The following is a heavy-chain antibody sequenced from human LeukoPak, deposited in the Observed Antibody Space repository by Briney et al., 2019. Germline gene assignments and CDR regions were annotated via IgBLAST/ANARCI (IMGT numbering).Heavy chain of an antibody. J-gene: IGHJ4*02. CDR2: ISAYNGDT. Sequence: ASVKVSCKASGCTFSSYGISWVRQAPGQGLEWMGWISAYNGDTKYAQKVQGRVTMSTDTSTSTAYMELRSLRSDDTAVYYCARDGGYYYGSGTFVGVWGQGTLVTVSS. CDR1: GCTFSSYG. V-gene: IGHV1-18*01. CDR3: ARDGGYYYGSGTFVGV. D-gene: IGHD3-10*01.